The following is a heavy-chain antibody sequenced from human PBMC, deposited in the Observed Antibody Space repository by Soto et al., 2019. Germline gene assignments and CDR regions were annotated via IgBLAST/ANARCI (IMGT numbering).Heavy chain of an antibody. Sequence: GGSLRLSCVASGFTFSSYAMSWVRQAPGKGLEWVSAISGSGGSTYYADSVKGRFTISRDNSKNTLYLQMNSLRAEDTAVYYCAKGVDIVATMGHDYWGQGTLVTVSS. CDR2: ISGSGGST. CDR1: GFTFSSYA. V-gene: IGHV3-23*01. J-gene: IGHJ4*02. D-gene: IGHD5-12*01. CDR3: AKGVDIVATMGHDY.